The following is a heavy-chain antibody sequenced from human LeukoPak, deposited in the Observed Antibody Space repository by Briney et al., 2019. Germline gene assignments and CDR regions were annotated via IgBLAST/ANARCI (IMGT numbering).Heavy chain of an antibody. CDR2: IKSKTDGGTT. CDR3: TTAANYYDSSGYLDY. V-gene: IGHV3-15*01. J-gene: IGHJ4*02. Sequence: AGGSLILSCAASGFTFSNAWMSWVRPAPGKGLEWVGRIKSKTDGGTTDYAAPVKGRFTISRDDSKNTLYLQMNSLKTEDTAVYYCTTAANYYDSSGYLDYWGQGTLVTVSS. D-gene: IGHD3-22*01. CDR1: GFTFSNAW.